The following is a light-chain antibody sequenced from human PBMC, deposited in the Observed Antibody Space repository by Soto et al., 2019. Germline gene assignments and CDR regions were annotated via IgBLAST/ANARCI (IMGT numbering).Light chain of an antibody. Sequence: DIRLTQSPSTLSASIGDRVTITCRASRNVRNSLAWYQQRPGKAPNLLIYDASSLQIGVPPRFSGGGSGTEFTLTISSLQPDDFATYYCQHYTSDSLATFGQGTRLDIK. CDR1: RNVRNS. V-gene: IGKV1-5*01. CDR2: DAS. CDR3: QHYTSDSLAT. J-gene: IGKJ5*01.